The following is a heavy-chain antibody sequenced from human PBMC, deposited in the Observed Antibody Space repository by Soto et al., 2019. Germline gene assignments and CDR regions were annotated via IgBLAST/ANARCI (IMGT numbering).Heavy chain of an antibody. D-gene: IGHD5-12*01. CDR1: GFTFSSYG. Sequence: GGSLRLSCAASGFTFSSYGMHWVRQAPGKGLEWVAVISYDGSNKYYADSVKGRFTISRDNSKNTLYLQMNSLRAEDTAVYYCAKGLVATDYYFDYWGQGTLVTVSS. CDR3: AKGLVATDYYFDY. J-gene: IGHJ4*02. CDR2: ISYDGSNK. V-gene: IGHV3-30*18.